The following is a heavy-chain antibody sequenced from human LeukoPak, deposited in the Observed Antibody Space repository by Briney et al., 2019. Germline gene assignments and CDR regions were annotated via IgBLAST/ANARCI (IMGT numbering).Heavy chain of an antibody. Sequence: EGSLRLYCAASGLTFSDYYMSWIRRAPGKGLEWLSYINIGGTNTHYADSVKGRFTISRDNAKKSLYLEMTNLRAEDTAVYYCATDGAGFDTWGQGVLVSVSS. CDR3: ATDGAGFDT. CDR2: INIGGTNT. CDR1: GLTFSDYY. J-gene: IGHJ5*02. V-gene: IGHV3-11*01.